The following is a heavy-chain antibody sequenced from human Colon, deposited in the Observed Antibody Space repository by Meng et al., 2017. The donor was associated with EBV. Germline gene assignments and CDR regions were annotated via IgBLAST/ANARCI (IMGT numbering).Heavy chain of an antibody. CDR3: ARVSGRSFDP. V-gene: IGHV4-61*01. Sequence: QVTLQESGPGLVKPSATLSLPCPVSGDSAATGRYSWSWIRQPPGKGLEWIAYIYYIGGTNYNPSLKSRLTISLDTSKNQFSLSLRSVTAADTAVYYCARVSGRSFDPWGQGTLVTVSS. J-gene: IGHJ5*02. CDR2: IYYIGGT. D-gene: IGHD3-10*01. CDR1: GDSAATGRYS.